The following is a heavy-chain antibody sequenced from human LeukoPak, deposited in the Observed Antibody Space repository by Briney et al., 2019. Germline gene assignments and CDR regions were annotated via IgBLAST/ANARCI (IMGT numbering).Heavy chain of an antibody. Sequence: PGGSLRLSCAASGFTFSSYAMSWVCQAPGKGLEWVSAISGSGGSTYYADSVKGRFTISRDNSKNTLYLQMNSLRAEDTAVYYCAKTQYSSSSPYYYGMDVWGQGTTVTVSS. J-gene: IGHJ6*02. D-gene: IGHD6-6*01. CDR3: AKTQYSSSSPYYYGMDV. CDR1: GFTFSSYA. CDR2: ISGSGGST. V-gene: IGHV3-23*01.